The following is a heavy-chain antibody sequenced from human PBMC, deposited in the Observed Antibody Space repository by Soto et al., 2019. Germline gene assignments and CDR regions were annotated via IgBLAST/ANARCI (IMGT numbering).Heavy chain of an antibody. D-gene: IGHD3-3*01. CDR2: IYSGGST. CDR1: GFTVSSNY. J-gene: IGHJ4*02. Sequence: GGSLRLSCAASGFTVSSNYMSWVRQAPGKGLEWVSVIYSGGSTYYADSVKGRFTISRHNSKNTLYLQMNSLRAEDTAVYYCASPHDFWNPFSLDYWGQGTPVTVSS. CDR3: ASPHDFWNPFSLDY. V-gene: IGHV3-53*04.